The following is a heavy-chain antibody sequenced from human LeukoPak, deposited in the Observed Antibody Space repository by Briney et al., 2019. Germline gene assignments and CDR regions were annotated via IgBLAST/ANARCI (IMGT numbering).Heavy chain of an antibody. V-gene: IGHV4-39*07. CDR1: GGSISSGDYY. Sequence: RPSETLSLTCTVSGGSISSGDYYWSWIRQPPGKGLEWIGEIDHTGSTNYSPSLKSRLTISLDKSKNQFSLKLNSVTAADTAVYYCARSYSPAVWGQGTLVTVSS. J-gene: IGHJ1*01. CDR2: IDHTGST. D-gene: IGHD2-15*01. CDR3: ARSYSPAV.